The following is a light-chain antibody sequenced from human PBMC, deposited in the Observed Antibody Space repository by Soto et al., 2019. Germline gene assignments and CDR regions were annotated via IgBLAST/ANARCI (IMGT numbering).Light chain of an antibody. CDR2: DAS. V-gene: IGKV1-13*02. CDR3: QQFNGYSWS. Sequence: AIQLTQTPSSLSASVGDRVTITCRASQGISSALASYQQKPGKVPKLLIYDASSLESGVPSRFSGSGSGTDFTLTISSLQPEDFATYSCQQFNGYSWSFGQGTKVEIE. CDR1: QGISSA. J-gene: IGKJ1*01.